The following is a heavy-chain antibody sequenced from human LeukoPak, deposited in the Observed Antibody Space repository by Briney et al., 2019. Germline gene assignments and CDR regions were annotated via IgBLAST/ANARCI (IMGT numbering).Heavy chain of an antibody. CDR2: IYYSGST. V-gene: IGHV4-39*07. CDR3: ARDLAGYYTVGY. D-gene: IGHD3-9*01. J-gene: IGHJ4*02. Sequence: PSETLSLTCAVSGGSISSSSYYWGWIRQPPGKGLEWIGSIYYSGSTYYNPSLKSRVTISVDTSKNQFSLKLSSVTAADTAVYYCARDLAGYYTVGYWGQGTLVTVSS. CDR1: GGSISSSSYY.